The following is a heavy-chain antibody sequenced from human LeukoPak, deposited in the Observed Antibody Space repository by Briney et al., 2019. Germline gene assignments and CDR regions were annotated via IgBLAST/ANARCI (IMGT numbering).Heavy chain of an antibody. CDR3: VKDIQTPDNGMDV. CDR1: GFTFEEYC. J-gene: IGHJ6*02. Sequence: GGSLRLSCVASGFTFEEYCMHGVRQAPGKSLEWVSLISGDGGRTYYADSGKGRFTISRDNSKSALYMVMNSLRTEDTALYYCVKDIQTPDNGMDVWGQGTTVTVSS. D-gene: IGHD2-15*01. CDR2: ISGDGGRT. V-gene: IGHV3-43*02.